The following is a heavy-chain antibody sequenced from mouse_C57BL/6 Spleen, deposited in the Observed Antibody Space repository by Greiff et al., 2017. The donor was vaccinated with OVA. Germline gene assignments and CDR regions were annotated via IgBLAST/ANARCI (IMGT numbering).Heavy chain of an antibody. D-gene: IGHD5-5*01. CDR3: ARFSYLYAMDY. J-gene: IGHJ4*01. V-gene: IGHV1-42*01. CDR1: GYSFTGYY. Sequence: VQLQQSGPELVKPGASVKISCKASGYSFTGYYMNWVKQSPEKSLEWIGEINPSTGGTTYNQKFKAKATLTVDKSSSTAYMQLKSLTSEDSAVYYCARFSYLYAMDYWGQGTSVTVSS. CDR2: INPSTGGT.